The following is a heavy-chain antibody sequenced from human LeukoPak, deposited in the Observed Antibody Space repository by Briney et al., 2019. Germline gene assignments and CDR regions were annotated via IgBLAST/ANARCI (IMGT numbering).Heavy chain of an antibody. V-gene: IGHV4-34*01. CDR2: INHSGNT. J-gene: IGHJ4*02. CDR3: ASPASSSYFDY. D-gene: IGHD6-6*01. Sequence: PSETLSLTCAVYGGPFSGYYWSWIRQPPGKGLEWIGEINHSGNTNYNPSLKSRVTISVDTSKNQFSLKLSSVTAADTAVYYCASPASSSYFDYWSQGTLVTVSS. CDR1: GGPFSGYY.